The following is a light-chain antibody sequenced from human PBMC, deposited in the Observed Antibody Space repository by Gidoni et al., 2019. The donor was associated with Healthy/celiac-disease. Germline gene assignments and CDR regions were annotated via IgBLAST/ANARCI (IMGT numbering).Light chain of an antibody. J-gene: IGKJ1*01. V-gene: IGKV1-9*01. CDR1: QGISSY. CDR3: QQLNXXXXT. CDR2: AAS. Sequence: DIQLTQSPSFLSASVGDRVTITCRASQGISSYLAWYQQKPGKAPKLLIYAASTLQSGVPSRFSGXXXGTEFTLTISSLQPEDFATYYCQQLNXXXXTFGQGTKVEIK.